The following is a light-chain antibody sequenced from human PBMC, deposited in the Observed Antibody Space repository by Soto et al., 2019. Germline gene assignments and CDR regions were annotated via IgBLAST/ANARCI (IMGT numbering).Light chain of an antibody. CDR3: QQYGSSLWT. CDR2: AAS. J-gene: IGKJ1*01. CDR1: QSVSSNY. V-gene: IGKV3-20*01. Sequence: IVLTQSPGTLSLSPWERATLSCRASQSVSSNYLAWYQQKPGQAPRLLIYAASSRATGIPDRFSGSGSGTDFTLSISRVEPEDFAVYYCQQYGSSLWTFGQGTKVDIK.